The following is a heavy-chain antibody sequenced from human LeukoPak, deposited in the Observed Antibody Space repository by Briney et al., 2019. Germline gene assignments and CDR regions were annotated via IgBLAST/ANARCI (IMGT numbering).Heavy chain of an antibody. CDR2: ISGSGDRT. V-gene: IGHV3-23*01. CDR3: ARDRNYAGDY. D-gene: IGHD1-7*01. Sequence: PGGSLRLSCAASGFTFSTYAMSWVRQAPGKGLEWVSGISGSGDRTDYADSVKGRFTISRDNSKNTLYLQMNSLRAEDTAVYYCARDRNYAGDYWGQGTLVTVSS. J-gene: IGHJ4*02. CDR1: GFTFSTYA.